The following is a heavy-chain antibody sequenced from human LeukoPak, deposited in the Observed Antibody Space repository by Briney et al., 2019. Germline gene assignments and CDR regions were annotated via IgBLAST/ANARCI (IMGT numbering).Heavy chain of an antibody. V-gene: IGHV1-18*01. CDR3: ARGRYSSSWYYFDY. J-gene: IGHJ4*02. D-gene: IGHD6-13*01. CDR1: GYTFTSYG. Sequence: ASVKVSCRASGYTFTSYGISWVRQAPGQGLEWMGWISAYNGNTNYAQKLQGRVSMTTDTSTSTAYMELRSLRSDDTAVYYCARGRYSSSWYYFDYWGQGTLVTVSS. CDR2: ISAYNGNT.